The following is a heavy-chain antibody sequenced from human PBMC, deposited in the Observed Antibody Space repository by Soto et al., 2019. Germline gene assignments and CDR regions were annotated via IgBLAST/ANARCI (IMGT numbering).Heavy chain of an antibody. V-gene: IGHV1-18*04. D-gene: IGHD3-22*01. CDR1: GYTFSSYG. CDR2: ISGYNGNT. CDR3: GRGNYYDSRDAFDM. Sequence: QVQLVQSGAEVKKPGASVKVSCKASGYTFSSYGISWVRQAPGQGLEWMGWISGYNGNTKYGQKFQGRVTMTTDTSTSTGYMELRSLRSDDTAVYYCGRGNYYDSRDAFDMWGQGTMVTVSS. J-gene: IGHJ3*02.